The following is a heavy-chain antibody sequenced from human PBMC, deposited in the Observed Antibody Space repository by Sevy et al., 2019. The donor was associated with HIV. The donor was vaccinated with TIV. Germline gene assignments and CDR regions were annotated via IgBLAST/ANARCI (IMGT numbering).Heavy chain of an antibody. V-gene: IGHV3-7*01. Sequence: GGSLRLSCAASGFSFSANWMNWVRQAPGKGLEWVANIKGDGSDKHYVDSVEGRFTISRDNAKKVLYLQRNSLRVEDTAVYYCAHETFGRFESWGQGTLVTVSS. CDR1: GFSFSANW. CDR3: AHETFGRFES. J-gene: IGHJ4*02. D-gene: IGHD3-16*01. CDR2: IKGDGSDK.